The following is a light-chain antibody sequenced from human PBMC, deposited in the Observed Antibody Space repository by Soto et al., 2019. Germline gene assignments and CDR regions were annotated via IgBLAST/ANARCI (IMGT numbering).Light chain of an antibody. Sequence: QSVLTQPPSMSASPGQTITISCSGARSNIGKNTLNWFQQLPGTTPNLLISTPNHRPSGVRDRFSASKSGTSASLTISGLRSDDEADYSCAAWDDILNIVAFGGGTKLTVL. CDR1: RSNIGKNT. CDR2: TPN. V-gene: IGLV1-44*01. J-gene: IGLJ2*01. CDR3: AAWDDILNIVA.